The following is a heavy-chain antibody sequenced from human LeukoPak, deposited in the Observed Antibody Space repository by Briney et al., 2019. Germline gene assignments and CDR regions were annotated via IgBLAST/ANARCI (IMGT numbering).Heavy chain of an antibody. CDR1: GGTFSTYA. V-gene: IGHV1-69*05. J-gene: IGHJ4*02. CDR3: TRVFARGGEISGSYYYY. CDR2: IIPLFGTA. Sequence: SVKVSCKASGGTFSTYAVNWVRQAPGQGLEWMGGIIPLFGTANYAQKFQGRVTITTDESTSTAYMELGSLRSEDTAIYYCTRVFARGGEISGSYYYYWGQGTLVTVSS. D-gene: IGHD1-26*01.